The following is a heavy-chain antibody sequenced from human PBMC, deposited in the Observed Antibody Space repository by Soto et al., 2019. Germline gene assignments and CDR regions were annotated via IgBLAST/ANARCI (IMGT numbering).Heavy chain of an antibody. V-gene: IGHV3-30*03. CDR2: ISRDGGTK. J-gene: IGHJ4*02. CDR3: TGEVASGY. Sequence: QVQLVESGGGVVQPGRSLRLSCAVSGFTVSTYGMHWVRQAPGKGLEWVAVISRDGGTKYYADSVKGRFTISRDNSRNTLFLEMNSLRGDDMAVYYCTGEVASGYWGQGTLVTXXS. CDR1: GFTVSTYG. D-gene: IGHD2-8*02.